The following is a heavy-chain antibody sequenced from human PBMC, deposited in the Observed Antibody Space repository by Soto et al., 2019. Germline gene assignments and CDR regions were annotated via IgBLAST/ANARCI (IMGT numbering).Heavy chain of an antibody. J-gene: IGHJ4*02. CDR1: GGSISSSSYY. CDR3: ARYTIYDYGDYVWYFEY. CDR2: IYYSGST. V-gene: IGHV4-39*01. Sequence: PSETLSLTCTVSGGSISSSSYYWGWIRQPPGKGLEWIGSIYYSGSTYYNPSLKSRVTISVDTSKNQFSLKLSSVTAADTAVYYCARYTIYDYGDYVWYFEYWGQGTRVTGSS. D-gene: IGHD4-17*01.